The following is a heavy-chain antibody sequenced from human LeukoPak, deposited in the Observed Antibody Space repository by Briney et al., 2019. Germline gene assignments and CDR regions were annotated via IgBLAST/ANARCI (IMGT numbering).Heavy chain of an antibody. J-gene: IGHJ4*02. D-gene: IGHD3-10*01. CDR1: EFTFSSYW. V-gene: IGHV3-7*01. CDR2: IKQDGSEK. CDR3: ARDLLLWFGELLRPLDY. Sequence: GGSLRLSCAASEFTFSSYWMSWVRQAPGKGLEWVANIKQDGSEKYYVDSVKGRFTISRDNAKNSLYLQMNSQRAEDTAVYYCARDLLLWFGELLRPLDYWGQGTLVTVSS.